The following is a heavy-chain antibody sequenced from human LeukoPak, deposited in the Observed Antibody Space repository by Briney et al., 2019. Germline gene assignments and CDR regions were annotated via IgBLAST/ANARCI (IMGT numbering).Heavy chain of an antibody. Sequence: SETLSLTCTVSGYSISSGYYWGWIRQPPGKGLEWIGSMYHSGNTYSNPSLKIRLTISIDTSRNQFSLKLSSVTAADTAVYYCARVWVTAAEPDHWGQGTLVTVSS. CDR3: ARVWVTAAEPDH. CDR2: MYHSGNT. J-gene: IGHJ4*02. CDR1: GYSISSGYY. D-gene: IGHD6-13*01. V-gene: IGHV4-38-2*02.